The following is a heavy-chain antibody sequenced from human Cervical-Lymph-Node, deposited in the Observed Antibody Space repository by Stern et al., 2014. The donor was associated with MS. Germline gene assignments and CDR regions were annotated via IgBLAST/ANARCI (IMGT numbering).Heavy chain of an antibody. V-gene: IGHV3-53*01. J-gene: IGHJ1*01. CDR3: AREPGNWNQH. CDR1: GFTVSSNH. Sequence: EMQLVESGGGLIQPGGSLRLSCAASGFTVSSNHMSWVRQAPGKGLEWVSVIYSDDNTYYADSVRGRFTISRDNSKNTLYLQLNSLRVEDTAVYYCAREPGNWNQHWGQGTLVTVSS. D-gene: IGHD1-1*01. CDR2: IYSDDNT.